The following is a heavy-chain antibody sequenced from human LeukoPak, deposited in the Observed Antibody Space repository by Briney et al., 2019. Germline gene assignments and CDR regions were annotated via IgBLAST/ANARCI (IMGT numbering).Heavy chain of an antibody. Sequence: GGSLRLSCAASGFPFSTFWMTWVRQAPGKGLEWVANIFQDGSERYYVDSVKGRFTISRDNAKNSLFLQMNSLRAEDTAVYYCAREGASTISHAFDVWGQGTTVTVSS. CDR1: GFPFSTFW. V-gene: IGHV3-7*01. J-gene: IGHJ3*01. CDR3: AREGASTISHAFDV. D-gene: IGHD3-16*01. CDR2: IFQDGSER.